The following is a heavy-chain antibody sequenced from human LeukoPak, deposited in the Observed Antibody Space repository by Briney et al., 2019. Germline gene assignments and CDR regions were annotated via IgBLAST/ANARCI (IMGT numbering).Heavy chain of an antibody. CDR2: ISSSSSYI. CDR3: ARVVQGDTNVS. V-gene: IGHV3-21*01. D-gene: IGHD2-21*02. Sequence: GGSLRLSCTLSRYTFSRQSMHWLRQAPGRGLEWVSSISSSSSYIYYADSVKGRFTISRDNAKNSLFLHMNTRRAEDTAVYYFARVVQGDTNVSWGQGTLVTVSS. J-gene: IGHJ5*02. CDR1: RYTFSRQS.